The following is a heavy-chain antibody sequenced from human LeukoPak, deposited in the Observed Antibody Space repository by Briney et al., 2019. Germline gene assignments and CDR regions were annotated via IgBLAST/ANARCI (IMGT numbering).Heavy chain of an antibody. CDR3: ARVLRGRGARYCGGDCYSSY. Sequence: ASVKVSCKASGYTFTGYYMHWVRQAPGQGLEWMGWINPNSGGTNYAQKFQGRVTMTRDTSTSTAYMELSRLRSDDTAVYYCARVLRGRGARYCGGDCYSSYWGQGTLVTVSS. D-gene: IGHD2-21*02. CDR2: INPNSGGT. V-gene: IGHV1-2*02. J-gene: IGHJ4*02. CDR1: GYTFTGYY.